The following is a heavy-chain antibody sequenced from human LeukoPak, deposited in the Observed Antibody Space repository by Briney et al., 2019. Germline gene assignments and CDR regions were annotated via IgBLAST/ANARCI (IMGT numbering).Heavy chain of an antibody. Sequence: GGSLRLSCLASGFTFSNYAMSWVRQAPGKALEWVSTIGGGGENTYYADSVKGRFIISRDNSKNTFYLQMNSLRAEDTAVYYCAKVLSGSQDYWGQGTLVTVFS. D-gene: IGHD1-26*01. CDR2: IGGGGENT. CDR3: AKVLSGSQDY. CDR1: GFTFSNYA. V-gene: IGHV3-23*01. J-gene: IGHJ4*02.